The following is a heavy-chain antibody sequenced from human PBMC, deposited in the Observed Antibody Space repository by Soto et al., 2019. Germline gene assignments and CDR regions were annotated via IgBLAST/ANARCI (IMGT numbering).Heavy chain of an antibody. Sequence: GGSLRLSCEASGFTFSSYAMSWVRQAPGKGLEWVSAISGSGGSTYYADSVKGRFTISRDNSKNTLYLQMNSLRAEDTAVYYCAKISAVAGYYFDYWGQGTLVTVSS. CDR1: GFTFSSYA. V-gene: IGHV3-23*01. CDR3: AKISAVAGYYFDY. CDR2: ISGSGGST. D-gene: IGHD6-19*01. J-gene: IGHJ4*02.